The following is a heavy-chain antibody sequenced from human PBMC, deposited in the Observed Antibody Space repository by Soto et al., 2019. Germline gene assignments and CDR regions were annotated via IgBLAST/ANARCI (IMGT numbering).Heavy chain of an antibody. D-gene: IGHD2-2*01. V-gene: IGHV4-59*01. CDR1: GGFISGYY. Sequence: LSLTCIVSGGFISGYYWSWIRRPPGRGLELIGYIQYSGTTNYNPSLKSRATISVDPSKNQFSLNLSSVTAADTALYYCARFTSSQKRLFDSWGQGTLVTVSS. CDR2: IQYSGTT. CDR3: ARFTSSQKRLFDS. J-gene: IGHJ5*01.